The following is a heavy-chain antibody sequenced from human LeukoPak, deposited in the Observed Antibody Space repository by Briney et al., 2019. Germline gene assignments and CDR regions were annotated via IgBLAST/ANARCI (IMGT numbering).Heavy chain of an antibody. D-gene: IGHD3-10*01. CDR1: GFTFDDYG. CDR3: ARWRYYGSGSYRYYFDY. J-gene: IGHJ4*02. CDR2: INWNGGST. V-gene: IGHV3-20*04. Sequence: GGSLRLSCAASGFTFDDYGMSWVRQAPGKGLEWVSGINWNGGSTGYADSVKGRFTISRDNAKNSLYLQMNSLRAEDTALYYCARWRYYGSGSYRYYFDYWGQGTLVTVSS.